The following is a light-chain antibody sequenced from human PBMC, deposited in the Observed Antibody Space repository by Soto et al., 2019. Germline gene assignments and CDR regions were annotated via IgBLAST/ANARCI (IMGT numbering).Light chain of an antibody. J-gene: IGKJ5*01. CDR2: DAS. CDR1: QSIGTW. Sequence: MTPSTSTLSASVRDRFTITSLASQSIGTWLAWYQHRPGKAPSLLIYDASTLRSGVPSRFSGSGSGTEFTLTSSSLQADDFATYYCQRSDTYPLTFGQATRLEI. CDR3: QRSDTYPLT. V-gene: IGKV1-5*01.